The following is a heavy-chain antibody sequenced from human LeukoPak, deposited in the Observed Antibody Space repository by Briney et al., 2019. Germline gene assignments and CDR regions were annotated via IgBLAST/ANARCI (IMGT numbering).Heavy chain of an antibody. V-gene: IGHV3-21*01. Sequence: GGSLRLSCAASGFTFSSYSMNWVRQAPGKGLEWVSSISSSSSYIYYADSVKGRFTISRDNAKNSLYLQMNSLRAEDTAVYYCARTLLDSSGYYTDVYYFDYWSQGTLVTVSS. CDR2: ISSSSSYI. J-gene: IGHJ4*02. CDR1: GFTFSSYS. CDR3: ARTLLDSSGYYTDVYYFDY. D-gene: IGHD3-22*01.